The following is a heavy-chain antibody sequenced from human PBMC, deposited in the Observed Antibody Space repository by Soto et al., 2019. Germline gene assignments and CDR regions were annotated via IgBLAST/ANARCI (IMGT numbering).Heavy chain of an antibody. D-gene: IGHD6-19*01. V-gene: IGHV2-5*02. CDR3: AHSSGWLFDY. Sequence: QITLKESGPTLVKPTQTLTLTCTFSGFSLTTRAVGVGWIRQPPGKALEWLAFTYWDDDDHNSPSLKSRLTLTNNTSKNQVVLTMTNMDPVDTATYYCAHSSGWLFDYWGQGARVTVSS. CDR1: GFSLTTRAVG. CDR2: TYWDDDD. J-gene: IGHJ4*02.